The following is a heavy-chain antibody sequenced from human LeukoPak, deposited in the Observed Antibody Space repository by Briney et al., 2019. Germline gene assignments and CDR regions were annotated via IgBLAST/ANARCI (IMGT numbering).Heavy chain of an antibody. D-gene: IGHD3-22*01. V-gene: IGHV4-59*01. Sequence: SETLSLTCSVSGGSIRSYYWSWIRQPPGKGLEWIAYIYYSGSTNYNPSLKRGVTISVDTSKNQFSLKLSSVTAADTAVYYCARVNYDSSGYSYYFDHWGQGALVTVSS. J-gene: IGHJ4*02. CDR1: GGSIRSYY. CDR2: IYYSGST. CDR3: ARVNYDSSGYSYYFDH.